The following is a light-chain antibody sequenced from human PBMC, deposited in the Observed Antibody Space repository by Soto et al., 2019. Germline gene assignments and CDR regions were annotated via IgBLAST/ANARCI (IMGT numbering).Light chain of an antibody. CDR2: SAS. CDR1: QSISTE. J-gene: IGKJ2*01. V-gene: IGKV3-15*01. CDR3: QQGHNLPLT. Sequence: EIVMTQSPATLSVSPGERATLSCRASQSISTELAWYQQKPGQPPRLLIYSASTRATGVPARFTASGSGSEFTLTISGLQSEDFAVYYCQQGHNLPLTFGQGTRLEI.